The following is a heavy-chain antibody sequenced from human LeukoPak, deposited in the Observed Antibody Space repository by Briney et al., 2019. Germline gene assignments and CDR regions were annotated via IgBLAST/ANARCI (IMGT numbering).Heavy chain of an antibody. CDR3: ARDLPDMVMTGYRYYYYYGMDV. Sequence: ASVKVSCKASGYTFTSYYMHWVRQAPGQGLEWMGIINPSGGSTSYAQKFQGRVTTTRDTSTSTVYMELSSLRSEDTAVYYCARDLPDMVMTGYRYYYYYGMDVWGKGTTVTVSS. D-gene: IGHD3-9*01. CDR2: INPSGGST. V-gene: IGHV1-46*01. CDR1: GYTFTSYY. J-gene: IGHJ6*04.